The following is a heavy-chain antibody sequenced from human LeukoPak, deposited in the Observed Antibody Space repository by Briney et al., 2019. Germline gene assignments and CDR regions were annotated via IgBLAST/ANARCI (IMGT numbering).Heavy chain of an antibody. Sequence: TSGGSLRLSCAASGFTFSTYSMNWVRQAPGKGLESVSSISRSSTYIYYADSVKGRFTISRDNAKNSLYLQMNGLRAEDTAVYYCAASPVAAAGTRTYWYFDLWGRGTLVTVSS. V-gene: IGHV3-21*01. J-gene: IGHJ2*01. CDR3: AASPVAAAGTRTYWYFDL. CDR2: ISRSSTYI. D-gene: IGHD6-13*01. CDR1: GFTFSTYS.